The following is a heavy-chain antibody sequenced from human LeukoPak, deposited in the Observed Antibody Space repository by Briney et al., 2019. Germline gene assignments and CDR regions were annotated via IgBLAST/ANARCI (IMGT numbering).Heavy chain of an antibody. CDR3: GHVLEHYGLSFDY. D-gene: IGHD3-10*01. CDR1: GFTFSSYA. J-gene: IGHJ4*02. Sequence: GGTLRLSCAASGFTFSSYAMHWVRQAPGKGLEWVAVISYDGSNKYYADSVKGRFTISRDNSKNTLYLQMNSLRAEDTAVYYCGHVLEHYGLSFDYWGQGTLVTVSS. V-gene: IGHV3-30-3*01. CDR2: ISYDGSNK.